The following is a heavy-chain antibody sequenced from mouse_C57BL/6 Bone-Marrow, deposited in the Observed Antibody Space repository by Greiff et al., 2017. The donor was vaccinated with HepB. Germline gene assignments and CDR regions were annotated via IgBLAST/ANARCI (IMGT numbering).Heavy chain of an antibody. Sequence: QVQLQQSGAELVRPGASVKLSCKASGYTFTDYYINWVKQRPGQGLEWIARIYPGSGNTYYNEKFKGKATLTAEKSSSTAYMQLSSLTSEDSAVYFCARVTGYYFDYWGQGTTLTVSS. J-gene: IGHJ2*01. D-gene: IGHD2-2*01. CDR1: GYTFTDYY. CDR2: IYPGSGNT. CDR3: ARVTGYYFDY. V-gene: IGHV1-76*01.